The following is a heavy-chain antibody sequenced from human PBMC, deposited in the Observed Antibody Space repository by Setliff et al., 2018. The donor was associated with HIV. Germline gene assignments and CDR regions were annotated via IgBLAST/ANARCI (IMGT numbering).Heavy chain of an antibody. CDR1: GGSFSIYY. CDR2: IYYSGST. V-gene: IGHV4-59*01. Sequence: PSETLSLTCAVYGGSFSIYYWSWIRQPPGKGLEWIGYIYYSGSTNYNPSLKSRVTISVDTSKNHFSLKLRSVTAADTAVYYCAQLGMVDDFDYWGQGTLVTVSS. J-gene: IGHJ4*02. D-gene: IGHD1-1*01. CDR3: AQLGMVDDFDY.